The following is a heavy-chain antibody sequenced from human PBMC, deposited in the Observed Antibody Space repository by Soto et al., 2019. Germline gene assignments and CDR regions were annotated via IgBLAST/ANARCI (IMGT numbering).Heavy chain of an antibody. D-gene: IGHD2-15*01. Sequence: SETLSLTGAVYVGSFSGYYWSWMRQPPGKGLEWIGEINHSGSTNYNPSPKSRVTISVDTSKNQFSLKLSSVTAADTAVYYCARGRGYCSGGSCPYYYYGMDVWGQGTTVTVSS. CDR2: INHSGST. V-gene: IGHV4-34*01. CDR1: VGSFSGYY. CDR3: ARGRGYCSGGSCPYYYYGMDV. J-gene: IGHJ6*02.